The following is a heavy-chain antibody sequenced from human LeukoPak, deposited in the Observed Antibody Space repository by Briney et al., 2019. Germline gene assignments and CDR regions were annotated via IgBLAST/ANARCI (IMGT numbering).Heavy chain of an antibody. V-gene: IGHV1-69*04. D-gene: IGHD3-16*01. Sequence: SVKVSCKASGGTFSSYAISWVRQAPGQGLEWMGRIIPILGIANYAQKFQGRVTITADKSTSTAYMELSSLRSEDTAVYYCARDALEGYYYYMDVWGKGTTVTVSS. CDR3: ARDALEGYYYYMDV. J-gene: IGHJ6*03. CDR1: GGTFSSYA. CDR2: IIPILGIA.